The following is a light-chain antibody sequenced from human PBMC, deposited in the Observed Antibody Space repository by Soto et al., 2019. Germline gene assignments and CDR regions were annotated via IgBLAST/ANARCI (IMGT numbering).Light chain of an antibody. Sequence: DIVLTQSPGTLSLSPGERVILSCRTSQSISSSAFAWYQQKPGQAPRLLIYGSSRRATGIPDRSSGSGSGTDFTRTISSLEPEDFAVYFCQQYVTSPYTFGQGTKLEI. CDR3: QQYVTSPYT. V-gene: IGKV3-20*01. CDR1: QSISSSA. CDR2: GSS. J-gene: IGKJ2*01.